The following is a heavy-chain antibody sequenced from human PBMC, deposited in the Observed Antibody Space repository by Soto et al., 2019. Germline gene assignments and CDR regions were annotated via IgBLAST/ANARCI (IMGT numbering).Heavy chain of an antibody. D-gene: IGHD2-15*01. CDR2: IKSKTDGGTT. J-gene: IGHJ4*02. V-gene: IGHV3-15*07. CDR3: TTDRYCSGGSCYSED. Sequence: EVQLVESGGGLVKPGGSLRLSCAASGFTFSNAWMNWVRQAPGKGLEWVGRIKSKTDGGTTDYAAPVRGRFTISRDDSKNTRYLQINSLKTEDTAVYYCTTDRYCSGGSCYSEDWGQGTLVTVSS. CDR1: GFTFSNAW.